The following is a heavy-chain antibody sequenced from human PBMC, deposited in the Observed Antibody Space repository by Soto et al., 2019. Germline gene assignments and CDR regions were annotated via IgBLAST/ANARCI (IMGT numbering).Heavy chain of an antibody. D-gene: IGHD6-6*01. J-gene: IGHJ6*03. CDR1: GGSISSYY. V-gene: IGHV4-59*01. Sequence: SETLSLTCTVSGGSISSYYWSWIRQPPGKGLEWIGYIYYSGSTNYNPSLKSRVTISVDTSKNQFPLKLSSVTAADTAVYYCARSPLNSARNYYYMDVWGKGTTVTVSS. CDR3: ARSPLNSARNYYYMDV. CDR2: IYYSGST.